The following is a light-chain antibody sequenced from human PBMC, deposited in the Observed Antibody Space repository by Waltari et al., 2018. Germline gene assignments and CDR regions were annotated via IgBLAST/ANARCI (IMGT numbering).Light chain of an antibody. CDR1: SSTIGSNY. Sequence: QSVLTQPPSASGTPGQRVTISCSGSSSTIGSNYVYWYQQLPGTAPKLLIFKNNQRPSGVPDRFSDSKSGTSASLAINGLRSEDEADYYCAAWDDSLSGLVFGGGTKVTVL. CDR2: KNN. J-gene: IGLJ3*02. CDR3: AAWDDSLSGLV. V-gene: IGLV1-47*01.